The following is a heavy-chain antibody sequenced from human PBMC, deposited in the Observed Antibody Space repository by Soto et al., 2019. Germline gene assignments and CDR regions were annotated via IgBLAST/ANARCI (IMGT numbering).Heavy chain of an antibody. CDR2: IIPISGTA. V-gene: IGHV1-69*13. Sequence: ASVKVSCEASGCTFSSYAISWVRQAPGQGLEWMGGIIPISGTANYAQKFQGRVTITADESTSTAYMELSSLRSEDTAVYYCARSQGSSTSLEIYYYYYYGMDVWGQGTTVTVSS. J-gene: IGHJ6*02. CDR3: ARSQGSSTSLEIYYYYYYGMDV. CDR1: GCTFSSYA. D-gene: IGHD2-2*01.